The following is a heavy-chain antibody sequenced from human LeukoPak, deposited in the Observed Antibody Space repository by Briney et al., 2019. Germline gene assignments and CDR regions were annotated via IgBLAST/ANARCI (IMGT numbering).Heavy chain of an antibody. CDR1: GGSISSYY. J-gene: IGHJ4*02. CDR3: ARMSYSGYLDY. V-gene: IGHV4-59*01. CDR2: IYYSGST. Sequence: PSETLSLTCTVSGGSISSYYWSWIRQPPGKGLEWIGYIYYSGSTNYNPSLKSRVTISVDTSKNQFSLNLSSVTAADTAVYYCARMSYSGYLDYWGQGTLVTVSS. D-gene: IGHD1-26*01.